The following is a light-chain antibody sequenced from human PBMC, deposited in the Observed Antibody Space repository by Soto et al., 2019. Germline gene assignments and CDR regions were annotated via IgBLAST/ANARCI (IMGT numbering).Light chain of an antibody. CDR3: QQYYDWPIT. CDR1: QSVSNN. CDR2: GAS. Sequence: EIVRTQSPVTLSVSPGERATLSCRASQSVSNNYLAWYQQKPGQAPRLLIYGASSRATGIPDRFSGSGSGTEFTLTISSLQSEDFAVYYCQQYYDWPITFGQGTRLEIK. V-gene: IGKV3D-15*01. J-gene: IGKJ5*01.